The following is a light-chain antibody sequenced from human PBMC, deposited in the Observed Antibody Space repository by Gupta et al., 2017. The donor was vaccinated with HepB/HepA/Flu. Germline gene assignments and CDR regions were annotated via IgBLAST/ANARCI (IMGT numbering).Light chain of an antibody. J-gene: IGKJ4*01. CDR2: RAS. CDR3: QQTKSASRS. CDR1: QGISSY. V-gene: IGKV1-37*01. Sequence: DIKQTQHPSSMPSSAGDRVTITCRVSQGISSYLNWYRQKPGKVPKLLIYRASSLQCGVPSRFSGSGSGTEFTLTISSLQPEDFATYYGQQTKSASRSFGGGTKVEIK.